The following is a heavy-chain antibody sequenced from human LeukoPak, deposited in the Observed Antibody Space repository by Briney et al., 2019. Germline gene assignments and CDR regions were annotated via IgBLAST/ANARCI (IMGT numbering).Heavy chain of an antibody. V-gene: IGHV3-11*05. D-gene: IGHD3-22*01. Sequence: KPGGSLRLSCAASGFSFSDYSMSWIRQAPGKGLECISYRSSSSYTNYADSVKGRSTISRDNAKNSLYLQMNSLRAEDTAVYYCARGDYGSSGYYEVWGQGTLVTVSS. CDR3: ARGDYGSSGYYEV. J-gene: IGHJ4*02. CDR1: GFSFSDYS. CDR2: RSSSSYT.